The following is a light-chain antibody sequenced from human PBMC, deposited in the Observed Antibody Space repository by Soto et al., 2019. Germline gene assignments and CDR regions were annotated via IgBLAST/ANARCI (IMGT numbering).Light chain of an antibody. CDR1: SSDVGAYNS. CDR2: SVT. CDR3: SSATSSSTYR. J-gene: IGLJ1*01. V-gene: IGLV2-14*03. Sequence: QSALTQPASVSGSPGQSITISCTGTSSDVGAYNSVSWYQQHPDKAPKLIIFSVTSRTSGLSDRFSGSKSDNTASLTISGLRTEDEADYYCSSATSSSTYRFGTGTKLTVL.